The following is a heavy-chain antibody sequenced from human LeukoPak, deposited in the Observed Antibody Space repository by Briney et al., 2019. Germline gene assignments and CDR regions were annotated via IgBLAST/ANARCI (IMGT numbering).Heavy chain of an antibody. CDR3: ASGTVMLS. D-gene: IGHD4-17*01. J-gene: IGHJ5*02. V-gene: IGHV4-38-2*02. CDR2: INHSGST. Sequence: SETLSLTCTVSGYSISSGYYWGWIRQPPGKGLEWIGEINHSGSTNYNPSLKSRVTISVDTSKNQFSLKLSSVTAADTAVYYCASGTVMLSWGQGTLVTVSS. CDR1: GYSISSGYY.